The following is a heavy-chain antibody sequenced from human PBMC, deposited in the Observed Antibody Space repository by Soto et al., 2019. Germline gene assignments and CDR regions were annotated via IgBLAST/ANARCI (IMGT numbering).Heavy chain of an antibody. D-gene: IGHD1-1*01. Sequence: GGSLRLSCAASGFTFNSYAMNWVRQAPGKGLEWVSYISSSGTTIYYADSVKGRFTVSRDNAKNSLYLQMNSLRDDDTAIYYCARDYKWGQGTLVTVSS. CDR2: ISSSGTTI. J-gene: IGHJ4*02. CDR3: ARDYK. V-gene: IGHV3-48*02. CDR1: GFTFNSYA.